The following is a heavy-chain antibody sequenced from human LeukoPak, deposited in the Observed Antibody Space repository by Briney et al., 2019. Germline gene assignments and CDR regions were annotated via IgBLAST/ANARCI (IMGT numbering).Heavy chain of an antibody. D-gene: IGHD3-10*01. CDR3: ARAARGEWFGELSQLDY. CDR1: GDSVSSNSAA. Sequence: SQTLSLTCAISGDSVSSNSAAWNWIRQSPSRGLEWLGRTYYRSKWYNDYAVSVKSRITINPDAPKNQFSLQLNSVTPEDTAVYYCARAARGEWFGELSQLDYWGQGTLVTVSS. J-gene: IGHJ4*02. V-gene: IGHV6-1*01. CDR2: TYYRSKWYN.